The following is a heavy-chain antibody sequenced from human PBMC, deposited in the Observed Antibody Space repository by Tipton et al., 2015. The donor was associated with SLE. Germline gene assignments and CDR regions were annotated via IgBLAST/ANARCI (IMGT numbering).Heavy chain of an antibody. CDR1: GASISSYY. CDR2: IHTSGST. J-gene: IGHJ5*02. V-gene: IGHV4-4*08. CDR3: ASGGYYASGSYYGGWFDP. D-gene: IGHD3-10*01. Sequence: TLSLTCTVSGASISSYYWSWIRQFPGKGLEWIGYIHTSGSTNYNPSLKSRVSISVDTSKNQVSLKLTSVTAADTGVYYCASGGYYASGSYYGGWFDPWGQGTLVTVSS.